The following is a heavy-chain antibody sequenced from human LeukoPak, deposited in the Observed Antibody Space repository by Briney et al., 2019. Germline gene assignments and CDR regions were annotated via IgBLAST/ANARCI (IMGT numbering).Heavy chain of an antibody. Sequence: SVKVSCKACGCTFSSYAISWVGPAPGQGLEWMGGIIPIFGTANYAQKFQGRVTITTDESTSTAYMELSSVRSEDTAVYYCARRPSDSMFSWFDPWGQGTLVTVSS. CDR1: GCTFSSYA. D-gene: IGHD3-22*01. J-gene: IGHJ5*01. V-gene: IGHV1-69*05. CDR3: ARRPSDSMFSWFDP. CDR2: IIPIFGTA.